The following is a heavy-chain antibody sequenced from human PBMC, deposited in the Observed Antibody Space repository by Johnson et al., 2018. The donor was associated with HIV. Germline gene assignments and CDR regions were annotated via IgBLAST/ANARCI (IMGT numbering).Heavy chain of an antibody. J-gene: IGHJ3*02. Sequence: VQLVESGGGLIQPGGSLRLSCAASGFTFSNYDMYWVRQAKGKGLEWVSGIGTAGDTYYADSLKGRFTISREDAKNSLYLQMNSLRAGDTAVYYCARGGSHITIFGVDINMGAFDIWGQGTMVTVSS. CDR3: ARGGSHITIFGVDINMGAFDI. CDR2: IGTAGDT. D-gene: IGHD3-3*01. V-gene: IGHV3-13*01. CDR1: GFTFSNYD.